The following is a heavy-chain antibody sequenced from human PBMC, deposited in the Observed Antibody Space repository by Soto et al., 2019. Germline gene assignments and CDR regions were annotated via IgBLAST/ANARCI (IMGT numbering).Heavy chain of an antibody. CDR1: GYTFTSYG. Sequence: ASVKVSCKASGYTFTSYGFSWVRQAPGQGLEWVGWISANNGDTNSAKTLQGRVTLTTDTSTGTAYMDLTSLRSDDTAVYYCARDFRSSCTGSSCIYFDYWGQGTQVTSPQ. J-gene: IGHJ4*02. V-gene: IGHV1-18*01. D-gene: IGHD2-15*01. CDR3: ARDFRSSCTGSSCIYFDY. CDR2: ISANNGDT.